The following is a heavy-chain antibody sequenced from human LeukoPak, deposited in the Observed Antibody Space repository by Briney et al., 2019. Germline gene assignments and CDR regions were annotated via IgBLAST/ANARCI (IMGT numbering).Heavy chain of an antibody. CDR1: GFTFSSYA. CDR2: ISGSGGST. CDR3: ATGGHIVVVVAATFSYFDY. Sequence: GGSLRLSCAASGFTFSSYAMSWVRQAPGKGLEWVSAISGSGGSTYYADSVKGRFTISRGNSKNTLYLQMNSLRAEDTAVYYCATGGHIVVVVAATFSYFDYWGQGTLFTVSS. D-gene: IGHD2-15*01. V-gene: IGHV3-23*01. J-gene: IGHJ4*02.